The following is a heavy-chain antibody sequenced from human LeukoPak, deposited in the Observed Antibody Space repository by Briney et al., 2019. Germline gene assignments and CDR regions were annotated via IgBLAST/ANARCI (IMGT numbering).Heavy chain of an antibody. CDR1: GFIFSTYS. D-gene: IGHD1-7*01. CDR2: ISSSSATI. J-gene: IGHJ4*02. CDR3: ARGGTTWAKIDN. V-gene: IGHV3-48*04. Sequence: GGSLRLSCAASGFIFSTYSMNWVGQAPGKGLEWVSYISSSSATIYYADSVKGRFTISRDNAKNSLYLQMNSLRAEDTAVYYCARGGTTWAKIDNWGQGTLVTVSS.